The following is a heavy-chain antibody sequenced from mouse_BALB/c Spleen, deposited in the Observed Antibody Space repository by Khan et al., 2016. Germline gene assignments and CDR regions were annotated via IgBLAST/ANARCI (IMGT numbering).Heavy chain of an antibody. Sequence: ELVESGGGLVKPGGSLKLSCAASGFTFSDYYMYWVRQTPEKRLEWVATISDGGSYTYYPDSVKGRFTISRDNAKNNLYLQMSSLKSEDTAMYYCARGENWSCDYWGQGTTLTVSS. CDR3: ARGENWSCDY. D-gene: IGHD4-1*01. V-gene: IGHV5-4*02. CDR1: GFTFSDYY. J-gene: IGHJ2*01. CDR2: ISDGGSYT.